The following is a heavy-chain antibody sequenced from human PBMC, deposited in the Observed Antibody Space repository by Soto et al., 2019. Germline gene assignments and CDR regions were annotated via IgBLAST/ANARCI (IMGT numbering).Heavy chain of an antibody. CDR2: IYYSGST. CDR1: GGSISSSGYY. Sequence: SETLSLTCTVSGGSISSSGYYWGWIRQPPGKGLEWIGSIYYSGSTYYNPSLKSRVTISVDTSKNQFSLKLTSVTAADTAVYYCARPRKPYSRNWTFDYWGEGTLVTVSS. CDR3: ARPRKPYSRNWTFDY. V-gene: IGHV4-39*01. D-gene: IGHD6-13*01. J-gene: IGHJ4*02.